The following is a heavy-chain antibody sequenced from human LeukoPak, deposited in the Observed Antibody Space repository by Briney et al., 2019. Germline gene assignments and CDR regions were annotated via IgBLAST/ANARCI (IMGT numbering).Heavy chain of an antibody. V-gene: IGHV4-4*07. Sequence: SETLSLTCTVSGGSISSYYWSWIRQPAGKGLEWIGRIYTSGSANYNPSLKSRVTMSVDTSKNQFSLKLSSVTAADTAVYYCARDKGLEWLLYNWFDPWGQGTLVTVSS. CDR3: ARDKGLEWLLYNWFDP. D-gene: IGHD3-3*01. J-gene: IGHJ5*02. CDR2: IYTSGSA. CDR1: GGSISSYY.